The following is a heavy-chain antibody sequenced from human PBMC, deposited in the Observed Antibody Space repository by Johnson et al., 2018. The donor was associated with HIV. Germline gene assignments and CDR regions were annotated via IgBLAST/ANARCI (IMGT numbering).Heavy chain of an antibody. V-gene: IGHV3-66*01. CDR1: GFTFSSYD. CDR3: ARVTRYNWNSDAFDI. D-gene: IGHD1-1*01. J-gene: IGHJ3*02. Sequence: VQLVESGGGLVQPGGSLRLSCAASGFTFSSYDMHWVRQATGKGLEWVSVIYSGGSTYYADSVKGRFTISRDNSKNTLYLQMNSLRAEETALYYCARVTRYNWNSDAFDIWGQGTMVTVSS. CDR2: IYSGGST.